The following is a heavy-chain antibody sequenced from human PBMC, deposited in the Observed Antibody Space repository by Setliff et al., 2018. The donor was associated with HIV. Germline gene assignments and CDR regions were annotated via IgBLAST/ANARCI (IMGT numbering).Heavy chain of an antibody. CDR3: AREGGSSGYCGYFAY. CDR1: GFTFSSYG. V-gene: IGHV3-33*01. J-gene: IGHJ4*02. Sequence: GGSLRLSCAASGFTFSSYGMHWVRQTPGKGLEWVAVIWYDGSNENYAGSVKGRFTISRDNSKKTLYLQMNSLRAEDTAVYYCAREGGSSGYCGYFAYWGQGTLGTVSS. D-gene: IGHD3-22*01. CDR2: IWYDGSNE.